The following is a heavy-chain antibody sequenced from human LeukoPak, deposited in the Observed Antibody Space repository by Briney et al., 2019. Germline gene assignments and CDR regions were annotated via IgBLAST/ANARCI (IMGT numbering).Heavy chain of an antibody. CDR1: GFTFSSYA. D-gene: IGHD3-3*01. CDR2: ISGSGGST. Sequence: GGSLRLSCAASGFTFSSYAMSWVRQAPGKGLEWVSAISGSGGSTYYADSVKGRFTISRDNSKSTLYLQMNSLRAGDTAVYYCAKDSNPWYYDFWSAIYWGQGTLVTVSS. CDR3: AKDSNPWYYDFWSAIY. J-gene: IGHJ4*02. V-gene: IGHV3-23*01.